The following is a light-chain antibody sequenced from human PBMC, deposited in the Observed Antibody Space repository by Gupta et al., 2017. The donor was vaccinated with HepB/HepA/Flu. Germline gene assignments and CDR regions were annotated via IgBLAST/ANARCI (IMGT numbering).Light chain of an antibody. CDR3: QQRSNWPIT. V-gene: IGKV3-11*01. J-gene: IGKJ5*01. CDR1: QSVNTY. Sequence: EIVLTQSPATLSLSPGERATLSCRASQSVNTYLAWYQQKPGQAPRLLIYDAFNRATGIPARFSGSGSGTDFTLTISSLEPEDCAVYYCQQRSNWPITFGQGTRLEIK. CDR2: DAF.